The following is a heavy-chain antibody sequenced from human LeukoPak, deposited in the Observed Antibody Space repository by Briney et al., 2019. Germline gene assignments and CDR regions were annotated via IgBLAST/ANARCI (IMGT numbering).Heavy chain of an antibody. CDR1: VFRFSSYA. CDR2: MSHDGRNQ. Sequence: PGGSLRLSCAASVFRFSSYAMHWVRQAPGKGLEWVAVMSHDGRNQFYGDSVKGRFTISRDNSKNTVNLQMNSLRAEDTAVYYCATEAVAGRSNWFDPWGQGTLVTVSP. D-gene: IGHD6-19*01. CDR3: ATEAVAGRSNWFDP. V-gene: IGHV3-30*04. J-gene: IGHJ5*02.